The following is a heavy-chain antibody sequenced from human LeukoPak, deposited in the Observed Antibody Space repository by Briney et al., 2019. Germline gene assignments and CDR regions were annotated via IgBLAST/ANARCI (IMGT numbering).Heavy chain of an antibody. CDR1: GYTFADYD. D-gene: IGHD6-13*01. Sequence: ASVKVSCKTSGYTFADYDINWVRQAPGRGLAWMGWLTPSSDNTGYAQKFQGRVTFTSNTSISTAYMELTSLRSEDTAVYYCARAYSSTWYFFDYWGQGTLVTVSS. J-gene: IGHJ4*02. CDR2: LTPSSDNT. V-gene: IGHV1-8*03. CDR3: ARAYSSTWYFFDY.